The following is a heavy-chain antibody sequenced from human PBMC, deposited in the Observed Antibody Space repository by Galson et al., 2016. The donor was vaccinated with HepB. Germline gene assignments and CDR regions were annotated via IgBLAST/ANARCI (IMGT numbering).Heavy chain of an antibody. CDR1: GYRFTTSW. CDR3: ARHELHSNSWYMDS. J-gene: IGHJ4*02. D-gene: IGHD6-13*01. CDR2: IYPGESET. V-gene: IGHV5-51*01. Sequence: QSGAEVKQPGESLTISCQGSGYRFTTSWIGWVRQMPGQGLEWMGIIYPGESETRYSPSFQGQVTISVDKSISTAYLQWSSLKASDSAMYYCARHELHSNSWYMDSWGRGTLVTVSS.